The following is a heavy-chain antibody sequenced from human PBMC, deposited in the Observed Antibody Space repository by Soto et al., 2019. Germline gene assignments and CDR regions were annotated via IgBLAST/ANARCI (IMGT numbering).Heavy chain of an antibody. V-gene: IGHV3-48*02. D-gene: IGHD1-26*01. CDR3: AGDVLGGRSGSYTNHDYY. CDR2: ISSSSSTI. CDR1: GFTFSSYS. J-gene: IGHJ4*02. Sequence: EVQLVESGGGLVQPGGSLRLSCAASGFTFSSYSMNWVRQAPGKGLEWVSYISSSSSTIYYADSVKGRFTISRDNAKKSLYLQMKKLRDEDTAVYYCAGDVLGGRSGSYTNHDYYWGQGTLVTVSS.